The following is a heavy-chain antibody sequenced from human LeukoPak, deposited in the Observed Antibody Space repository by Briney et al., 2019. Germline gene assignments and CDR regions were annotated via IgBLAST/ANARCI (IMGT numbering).Heavy chain of an antibody. D-gene: IGHD6-19*01. CDR2: VSGSGDST. CDR3: AKDKQWLVREGWFDP. J-gene: IGHJ5*02. V-gene: IGHV3-23*01. Sequence: LPGGSLRLSCAASGFTFSTYAMTWVRQAPGQGLEWVSIVSGSGDSTYYADSVKGRFTISRDNSKNTLYLQMNSLRAEDTAVYYCAKDKQWLVREGWFDPWGQGTLVTVSS. CDR1: GFTFSTYA.